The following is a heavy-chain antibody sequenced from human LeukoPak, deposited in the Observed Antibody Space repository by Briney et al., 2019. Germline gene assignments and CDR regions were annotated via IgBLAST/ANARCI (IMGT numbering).Heavy chain of an antibody. V-gene: IGHV1-2*02. CDR1: GYTFTGYY. D-gene: IGHD3-22*01. CDR2: INPNSGGT. CDR3: ARDLTYDSSGYYYYSNWFDP. Sequence: EASVKVSCKASGYTFTGYYMHWVRQAPGQGLEWMGWINPNSGGTNYAQKFQGRVTMTRDTSISTAYMELSRLRSDDTAVYYCARDLTYDSSGYYYYSNWFDPWGQGTLVTVSS. J-gene: IGHJ5*02.